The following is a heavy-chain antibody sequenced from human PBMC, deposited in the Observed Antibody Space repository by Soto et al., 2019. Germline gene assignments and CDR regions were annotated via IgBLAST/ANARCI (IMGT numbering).Heavy chain of an antibody. CDR1: GFTFSSYG. CDR3: ARRGYCSGGSCFVGADAFDI. D-gene: IGHD2-15*01. J-gene: IGHJ3*02. Sequence: GGSLRLSCAASGFTFSSYGMHWVRQAPGKGLEWVAVIWYDGSNKYYADSVKGRFTISRDNSKNTLYLQMNSLRAEDTAVYYCARRGYCSGGSCFVGADAFDIWGQGTMVTVSS. CDR2: IWYDGSNK. V-gene: IGHV3-33*01.